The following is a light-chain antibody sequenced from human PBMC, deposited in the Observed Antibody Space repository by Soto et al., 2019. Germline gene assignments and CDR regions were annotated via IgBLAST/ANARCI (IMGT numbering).Light chain of an antibody. CDR1: QSVSSSY. Sequence: EIVLTQSPGTLSLSPGERATLSCRASQSVSSSYLAWYQQKPGQAPRLLIYGASSRATGIPDRFSGGGSGRDFTLTISRLEPEDFAVYYCQQYYNWPPYTFGQGTKLQIE. CDR2: GAS. V-gene: IGKV3-20*01. CDR3: QQYYNWPPYT. J-gene: IGKJ2*01.